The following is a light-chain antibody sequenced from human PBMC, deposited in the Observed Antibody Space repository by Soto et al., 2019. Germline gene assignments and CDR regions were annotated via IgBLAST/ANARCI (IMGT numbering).Light chain of an antibody. Sequence: QSVLTQPPSASGTPGQRVTISCSGSTSNIGSHSVNWFQHLPGTAPKPLIITNNQRPSGVPDRFSGYKSGTSASLVISGLRPEDEADYYCATWDDSLKGVFGTGTKVTVL. CDR2: TNN. CDR3: ATWDDSLKGV. CDR1: TSNIGSHS. V-gene: IGLV1-44*01. J-gene: IGLJ1*01.